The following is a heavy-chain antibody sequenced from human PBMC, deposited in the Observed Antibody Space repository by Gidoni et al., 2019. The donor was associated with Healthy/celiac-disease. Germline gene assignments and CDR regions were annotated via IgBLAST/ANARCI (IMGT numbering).Heavy chain of an antibody. J-gene: IGHJ4*02. V-gene: IGHV4-59*01. CDR2: IYYSVRT. D-gene: IGHD3-3*01. CDR3: GGVGCWSGYYLKYYFGY. CDR1: GGSIRGDY. Sequence: QVQVQDSGSGLVKPPGTLSLTGPVSGGSIRGDYWCCIREPPGKGLACVGYIYYSVRTNYNPVLKTRVTNSRDTSKNQFFLEVSPVTAVETGVDYWGGVGCWSGYYLKYYFGYWGQGTQVTVS.